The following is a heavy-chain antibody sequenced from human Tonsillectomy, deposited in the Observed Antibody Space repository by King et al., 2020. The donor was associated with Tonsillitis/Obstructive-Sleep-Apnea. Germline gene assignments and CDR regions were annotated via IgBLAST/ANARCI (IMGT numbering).Heavy chain of an antibody. Sequence: VQLQQWGAGLLKPSETLSLTCAVYGGSFSGYYWSWMRQPPGNVLEWIWEINHRGSTNYNPSLKSRVTISVDTSKNQFSLKLSSVTAADTAVYYCATLYIWGSGGAFDIWGQGTMVTVSS. D-gene: IGHD3-16*01. CDR1: GGSFSGYY. V-gene: IGHV4-34*01. J-gene: IGHJ3*02. CDR3: ATLYIWGSGGAFDI. CDR2: INHRGST.